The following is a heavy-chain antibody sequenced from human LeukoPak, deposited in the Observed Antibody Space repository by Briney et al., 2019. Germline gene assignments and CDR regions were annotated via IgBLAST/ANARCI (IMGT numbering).Heavy chain of an antibody. D-gene: IGHD3-22*01. Sequence: SETLSLTCTVPGGSISSYYWSWIRQPPGKGLEWVGYIYYSGSTNYNPSLKSRVTISVDTSKNQFSLKLSSVTAADTAVYYCARSYDSSGAGWFDYWGQGTLVTVSS. V-gene: IGHV4-59*01. CDR2: IYYSGST. CDR3: ARSYDSSGAGWFDY. CDR1: GGSISSYY. J-gene: IGHJ4*02.